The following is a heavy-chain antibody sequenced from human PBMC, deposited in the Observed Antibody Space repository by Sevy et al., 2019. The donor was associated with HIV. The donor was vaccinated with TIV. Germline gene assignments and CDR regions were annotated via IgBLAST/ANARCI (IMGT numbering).Heavy chain of an antibody. D-gene: IGHD4-4*01. V-gene: IGHV4-30-4*01. J-gene: IGHJ4*02. CDR2: IYYSGST. CDR1: GGSISSGAYY. CDR3: ARSFSDYSFDY. Sequence: SETLSLTCTVSGGSISSGAYYWSWHRQPPGQGLGWIGYIYYSGSTDYDPSLKRLVTISVDTSKNQFSLKLSAVTAADTAVYCCARSFSDYSFDYWGQGTLVTVSS.